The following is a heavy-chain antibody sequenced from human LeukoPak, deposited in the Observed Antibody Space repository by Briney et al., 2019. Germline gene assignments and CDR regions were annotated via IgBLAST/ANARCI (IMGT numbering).Heavy chain of an antibody. CDR3: ARPYCSGGSCYAWFDP. CDR2: INPNSGGT. J-gene: IGHJ5*02. Sequence: ASVKVSCKASGYTFTNYAMHWVRQAPGQGLEWMGWINPNSGGTNYAQKFQGRVTMTRDTSISTAYMELSRLRSDDTAVYYCARPYCSGGSCYAWFDPWGQGTLVTVSS. CDR1: GYTFTNYA. D-gene: IGHD2-15*01. V-gene: IGHV1-2*02.